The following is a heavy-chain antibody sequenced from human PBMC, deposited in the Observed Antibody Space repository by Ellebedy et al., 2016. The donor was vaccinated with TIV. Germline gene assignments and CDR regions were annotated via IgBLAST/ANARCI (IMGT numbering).Heavy chain of an antibody. D-gene: IGHD3-22*01. Sequence: GESLKISCAASGFTFSASWMTWVRQAPGQGLEWVANINQDGRTTNYVDSVKGRFTISRDNAKNSLYLQLNSLRVDDTAVYYCARDWEYYYDSSGYQGNAFDIWGQGTMVTVSS. CDR2: INQDGRTT. V-gene: IGHV3-7*01. CDR3: ARDWEYYYDSSGYQGNAFDI. J-gene: IGHJ3*02. CDR1: GFTFSASW.